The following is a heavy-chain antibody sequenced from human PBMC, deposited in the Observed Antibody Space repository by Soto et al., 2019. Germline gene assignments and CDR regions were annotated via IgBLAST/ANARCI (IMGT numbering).Heavy chain of an antibody. V-gene: IGHV1-69*06. J-gene: IGHJ3*02. CDR3: ARGIGLVRMATNRGLAAFDI. CDR1: GGTFSSYA. D-gene: IGHD5-12*01. Sequence: EASVKVSCKASGGTFSSYAISWVRQAPGQGLEWMGGIIPIFGTANYAQKFQGRVTITADKSTSTAYMELSSLRSEDTAVYYCARGIGLVRMATNRGLAAFDIWGQGTMVTVSS. CDR2: IIPIFGTA.